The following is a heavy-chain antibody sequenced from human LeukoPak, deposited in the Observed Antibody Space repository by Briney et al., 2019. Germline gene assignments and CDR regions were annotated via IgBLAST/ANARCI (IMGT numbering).Heavy chain of an antibody. CDR3: ARRLLGYCSGGSCYSGYFQH. D-gene: IGHD2-15*01. V-gene: IGHV4-34*01. Sequence: SETLSLTCAVYGGSFSGYYWSWIRQPPGKGLEWIGEINHSGSTNSNPSLKSRVTISVDASKNQFSLKLSSVTAADTAMYYCARRLLGYCSGGSCYSGYFQHWGQGTLVTVSS. CDR2: INHSGST. J-gene: IGHJ1*01. CDR1: GGSFSGYY.